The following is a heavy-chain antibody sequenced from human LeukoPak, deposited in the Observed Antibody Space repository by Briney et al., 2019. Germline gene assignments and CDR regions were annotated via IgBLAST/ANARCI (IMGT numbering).Heavy chain of an antibody. CDR2: ISYDGSNK. Sequence: GGSLRLSCAASGSTFSSYAMHWGRQAPGKGLEWVAVISYDGSNKNYADSVKGRFTISRDNSKNTLYLQMNSLRAEDTAVYYCARGGRGYCSSTSCYNGYYWGQGTLVTVSS. J-gene: IGHJ4*02. CDR3: ARGGRGYCSSTSCYNGYY. D-gene: IGHD2-2*02. V-gene: IGHV3-30-3*01. CDR1: GSTFSSYA.